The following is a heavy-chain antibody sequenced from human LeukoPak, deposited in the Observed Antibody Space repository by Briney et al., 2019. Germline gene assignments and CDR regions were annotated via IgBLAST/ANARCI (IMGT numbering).Heavy chain of an antibody. CDR3: ARRGYSGYVYYFDH. D-gene: IGHD5-12*01. V-gene: IGHV4-59*08. CDR1: GGSISSYY. Sequence: SETLSLTCTVSGGSISSYYWSWIRQPPGKGLEWIGYIYYRGSTNYNPSLKSRVTISVDTSKNQFSLKLSSVTAADTAVYYCARRGYSGYVYYFDHWGQGTLVTVSS. J-gene: IGHJ4*02. CDR2: IYYRGST.